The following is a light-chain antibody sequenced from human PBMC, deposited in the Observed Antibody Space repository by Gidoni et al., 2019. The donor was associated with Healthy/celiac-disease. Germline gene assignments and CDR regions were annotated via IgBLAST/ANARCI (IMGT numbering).Light chain of an antibody. Sequence: DIQITQSPSSLSASVGDSVTITCQASQDISNYLNLYQQKPGKDPTLLIYDASNLETGVPSRFSGSGSGTDFTFTISSLQPEDIATYYCQQYDNLLPLTFXGXTKVEIK. V-gene: IGKV1-33*01. J-gene: IGKJ4*01. CDR3: QQYDNLLPLT. CDR2: DAS. CDR1: QDISNY.